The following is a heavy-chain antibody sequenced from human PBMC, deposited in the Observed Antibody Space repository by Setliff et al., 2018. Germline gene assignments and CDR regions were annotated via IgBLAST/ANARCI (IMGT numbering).Heavy chain of an antibody. D-gene: IGHD6-19*01. CDR3: ARAQWLDPPGYYYMDV. CDR2: IYIGGSD. V-gene: IGHV4-4*07. CDR1: GGSISSYY. Sequence: SETLSLTCTVSGGSISSYYWSWIRQPAGKGLELIGHIYIGGSDNYNPSLKSRVTMSIDTSKNQFSLKLNSVTAADMAVYYCARAQWLDPPGYYYMDVWAKGTTVTVSS. J-gene: IGHJ6*03.